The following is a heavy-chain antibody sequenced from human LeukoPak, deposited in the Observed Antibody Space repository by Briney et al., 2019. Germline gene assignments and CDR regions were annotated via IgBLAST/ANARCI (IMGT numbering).Heavy chain of an antibody. V-gene: IGHV3-23*01. CDR1: GFTFSSYA. J-gene: IGHJ3*02. Sequence: GGSLRLSCAASGFTFSSYAMSWVRQAPGKGLEWVSAISGSGGSTYYADSVKGRFTISRDNSKNTLYLQMNSLRAEDTAVYYCAKRPQYYDTLTGSDAFDIWGQGTMVTVSS. CDR2: ISGSGGST. D-gene: IGHD3-9*01. CDR3: AKRPQYYDTLTGSDAFDI.